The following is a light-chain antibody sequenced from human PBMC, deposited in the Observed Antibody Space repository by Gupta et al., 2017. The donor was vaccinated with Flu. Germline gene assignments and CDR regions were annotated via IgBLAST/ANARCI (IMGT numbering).Light chain of an antibody. CDR2: DAS. J-gene: IGKJ3*01. CDR1: QSVSSY. Sequence: TLSLSPGERATLSCRASQSVSSYLAWYQQKPGQAPRLLIYDASNRATGIPARFSGSGSGTDFTLTISSLEPEDFAVYYCQQRSNWPPVFTFGPGTKVDIK. CDR3: QQRSNWPPVFT. V-gene: IGKV3-11*01.